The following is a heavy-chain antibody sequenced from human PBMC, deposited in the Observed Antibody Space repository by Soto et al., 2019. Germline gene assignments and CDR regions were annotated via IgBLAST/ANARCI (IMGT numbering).Heavy chain of an antibody. V-gene: IGHV1-69*13. CDR3: ARGGDTAMPMDV. Sequence: GASVKVSCKASGGTFSSYAISWVRQAPGQGLEWMGGIIPIFGTANYAQKFQGRVTITADESTSTAYMELSSLRSEDTAVYYCARGGDTAMPMDVWGQGTTVTVSS. D-gene: IGHD5-18*01. J-gene: IGHJ6*02. CDR1: GGTFSSYA. CDR2: IIPIFGTA.